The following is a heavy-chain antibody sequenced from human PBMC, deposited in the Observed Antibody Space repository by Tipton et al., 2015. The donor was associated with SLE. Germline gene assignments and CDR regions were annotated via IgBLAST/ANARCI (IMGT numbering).Heavy chain of an antibody. CDR3: ANGMDV. CDR1: GFSLSKSA. V-gene: IGHV3-23*01. J-gene: IGHJ6*02. Sequence: SLRLSCVASGFSLSKSAMGWVRQAPGKGLEWVSAISGGDGDIYYADSVKGRFTISRDSSENTLYLQMSTLRVGDTALYYCANGMDVWGQGAMVTVS. CDR2: ISGGDGDI.